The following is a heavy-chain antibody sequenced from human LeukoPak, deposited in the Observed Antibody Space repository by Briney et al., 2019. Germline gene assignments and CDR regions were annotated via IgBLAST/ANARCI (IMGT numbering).Heavy chain of an antibody. CDR2: IYYSGTS. V-gene: IGHV4-59*01. Sequence: PSETLSLTCTVSGGSIRSSHWSWIRQPPGKGLEFIGYIYYSGTSNYNPSLKSRVTMSVDTSNNQFSLKLNSVTAADTPVYYCAKAAGYRTQYWFAPWGQGTLVTVSS. CDR3: AKAAGYRTQYWFAP. D-gene: IGHD6-13*01. J-gene: IGHJ5*02. CDR1: GGSIRSSH.